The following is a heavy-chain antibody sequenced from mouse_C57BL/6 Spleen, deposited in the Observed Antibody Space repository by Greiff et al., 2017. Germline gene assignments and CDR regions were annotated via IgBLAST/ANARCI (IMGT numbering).Heavy chain of an antibody. CDR1: GYTFTSYW. CDR2: IYPGSGST. CDR3: ARSSLLGGDYDYFDY. V-gene: IGHV1-55*01. Sequence: QVQLQQPGAELVKPGASVKMSCKASGYTFTSYWITWVKQRPGQGLEWIGDIYPGSGSTNYNEKFKSKATLTVDTSSSTAYMQRSSLTSEDSAVYYCARSSLLGGDYDYFDYWGQGTTLTVSS. J-gene: IGHJ2*01. D-gene: IGHD2-4*01.